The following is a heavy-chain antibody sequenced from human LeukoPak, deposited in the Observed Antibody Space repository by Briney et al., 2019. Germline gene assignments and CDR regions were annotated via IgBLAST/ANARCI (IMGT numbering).Heavy chain of an antibody. CDR2: INPNSGGT. D-gene: IGHD6-19*01. J-gene: IGHJ4*02. Sequence: ASVKVSCKASGYTFTGYYMQWVRQAPGQGLEWMGWINPNSGGTNYAQKFQGRVTMTRDTSISTAYMELSRLRSDDTAVYYCARARSSGGFCDYWGQGTLVTVSS. CDR3: ARARSSGGFCDY. CDR1: GYTFTGYY. V-gene: IGHV1-2*02.